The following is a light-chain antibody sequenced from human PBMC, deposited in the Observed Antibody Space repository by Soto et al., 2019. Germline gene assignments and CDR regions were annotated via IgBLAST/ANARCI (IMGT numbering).Light chain of an antibody. CDR2: GAS. J-gene: IGKJ1*01. Sequence: ETVLTQSPATLSLSPGERATLSCRASQSVGSKYLAWYQQKPGQAPRLLIYGASSRATGIPDRFSGSGSGTDFTLTISRLEPEDFAVYYCQQYGSSPRTFGQGTKVDIK. CDR1: QSVGSKY. CDR3: QQYGSSPRT. V-gene: IGKV3-20*01.